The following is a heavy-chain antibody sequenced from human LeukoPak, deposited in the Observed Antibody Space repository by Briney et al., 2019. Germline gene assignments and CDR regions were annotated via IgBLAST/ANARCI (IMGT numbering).Heavy chain of an antibody. J-gene: IGHJ2*01. Sequence: PSETLSLTCAVYGGSFSDYYWSWIRQPPGKGLEWIGEINHSGSTNYNPSLKSRVTISVDTSKNQFSLKLSSVTAADTVVYYCARRQQLVHRYFDLWGRGTLVTVSS. D-gene: IGHD6-13*01. V-gene: IGHV4-34*01. CDR3: ARRQQLVHRYFDL. CDR1: GGSFSDYY. CDR2: INHSGST.